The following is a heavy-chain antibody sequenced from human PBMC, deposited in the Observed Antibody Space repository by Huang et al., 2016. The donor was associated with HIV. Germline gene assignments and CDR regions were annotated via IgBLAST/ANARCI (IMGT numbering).Heavy chain of an antibody. CDR3: ATATPDVGAGVLRSAFDI. Sequence: QVQLVESGAELKKPGASVRVSCKVSGYTVSELSLHWVRQAPEKGLEWMGGFDPEEGETSYQQRLQGRVTRTEAPSTDTAYMELGSLRPEDTAVYYCATATPDVGAGVLRSAFDIWGQGTMVTVSS. J-gene: IGHJ3*02. CDR2: FDPEEGET. V-gene: IGHV1-24*01. CDR1: GYTVSELS. D-gene: IGHD2-15*01.